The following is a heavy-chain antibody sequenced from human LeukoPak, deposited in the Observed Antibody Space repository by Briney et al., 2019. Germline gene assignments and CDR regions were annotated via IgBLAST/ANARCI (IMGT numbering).Heavy chain of an antibody. Sequence: GGSLRLSCAATGFTFSSYWMHWVCQAPGKGLVWVSRINSDGSSTSYADSVKGRFTISRDNAKNTLYLQMNSLRAEDTAVYYCARGLAYYYDSSGYYPLRYWGQGTLVTVSS. CDR1: GFTFSSYW. CDR3: ARGLAYYYDSSGYYPLRY. D-gene: IGHD3-22*01. J-gene: IGHJ4*02. V-gene: IGHV3-74*01. CDR2: INSDGSST.